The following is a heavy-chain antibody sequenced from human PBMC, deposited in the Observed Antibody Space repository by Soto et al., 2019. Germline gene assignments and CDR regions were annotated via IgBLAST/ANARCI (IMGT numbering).Heavy chain of an antibody. CDR2: IHGSGAGT. J-gene: IGHJ5*02. Sequence: EVQLLESGGGLVQPGGSLRLSCAASGFTFSNYAMSWVRQAPGKGLEWVSSIHGSGAGTYYADSVKGRCTVARDDSKETRYLQMSSLTVDDTAVYYCATGAVARNGGWDWFDPWGQGTLVTVAS. D-gene: IGHD6-19*01. CDR1: GFTFSNYA. V-gene: IGHV3-23*01. CDR3: ATGAVARNGGWDWFDP.